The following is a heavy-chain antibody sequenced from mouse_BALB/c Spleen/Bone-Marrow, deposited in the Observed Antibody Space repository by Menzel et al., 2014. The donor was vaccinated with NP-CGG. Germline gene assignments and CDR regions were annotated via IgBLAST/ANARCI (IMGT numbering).Heavy chain of an antibody. V-gene: IGHV4-1*02. CDR1: GFDFSRYW. CDR3: ARPLYYYGSSHFDY. D-gene: IGHD1-1*01. J-gene: IGHJ2*01. CDR2: INPDSSTI. Sequence: EVKLQESGGGLVQPGGSLKLSCAASGFDFSRYWMSWVRQAPGKGLEWIGEINPDSSTINYTPSLKDKFIISRDNAKNTLYLQMSKVRSEDTALYYCARPLYYYGSSHFDYWGQGTTLTVSS.